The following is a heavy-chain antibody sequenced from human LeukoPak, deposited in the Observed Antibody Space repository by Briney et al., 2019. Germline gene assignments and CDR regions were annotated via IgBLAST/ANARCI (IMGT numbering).Heavy chain of an antibody. J-gene: IGHJ6*03. V-gene: IGHV3-7*01. CDR1: GFIFSTYW. Sequence: GGSLRLSCAGSGFIFSTYWMSWVRQAPGKGLEWVANIKQDGSEKYYVDSVKGRFTVSRDNAKNSLYLQMNRLRAEDTAAYYCVREVTPGDYYMDVWGKGTTVTVSS. CDR3: VREVTPGDYYMDV. D-gene: IGHD2-21*02. CDR2: IKQDGSEK.